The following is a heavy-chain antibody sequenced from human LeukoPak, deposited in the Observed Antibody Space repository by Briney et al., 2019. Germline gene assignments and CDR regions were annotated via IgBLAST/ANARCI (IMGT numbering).Heavy chain of an antibody. CDR1: GDSVSSNSVG. V-gene: IGHV6-1*01. J-gene: IGHJ1*01. CDR3: ARGNTMVRGALESEYFQH. CDR2: TYYRSKWYN. D-gene: IGHD3-10*01. Sequence: SQTLSLTCAISGDSVSSNSVGWNWIRQSPSRGLEWLGRTYYRSKWYNEYAVSVKSRIIINPDTSKNQFSLQLNSVTPEDTAVYYCARGNTMVRGALESEYFQHWGQGTPVTVSS.